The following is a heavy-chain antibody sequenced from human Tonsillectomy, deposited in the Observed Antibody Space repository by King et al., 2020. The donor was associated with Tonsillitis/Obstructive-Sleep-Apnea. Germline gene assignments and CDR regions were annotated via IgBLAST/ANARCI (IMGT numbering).Heavy chain of an antibody. CDR2: INHSGST. Sequence: HVQLQQWGAGLLKPSETLSLTCAVYGGSFSGYYWSWIRQPPGKGLEWIGEINHSGSTNYNPSLKSRVTISVDTAKNQFSLKLSSVTAAATAVYYCARARGYSYVYANWRQGTLVTVSS. V-gene: IGHV4-34*01. D-gene: IGHD5-18*01. CDR1: GGSFSGYY. CDR3: ARARGYSYVYAN. J-gene: IGHJ4*02.